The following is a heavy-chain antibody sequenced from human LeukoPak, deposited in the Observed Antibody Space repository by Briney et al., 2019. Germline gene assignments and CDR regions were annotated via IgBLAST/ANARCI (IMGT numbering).Heavy chain of an antibody. V-gene: IGHV1-2*06. CDR1: EYTFTGYY. CDR3: ARDRAHYYDSSGYYYPYDY. D-gene: IGHD3-22*01. Sequence: ASVKVSCKASEYTFTGYYMHWVRQAPGQGLEWMGRINPNSGGTNYAQKFQGRDTMTRDTSISTAYMELSRLRSDDTAVYYCARDRAHYYDSSGYYYPYDYWGQGTLVTVSS. J-gene: IGHJ4*02. CDR2: INPNSGGT.